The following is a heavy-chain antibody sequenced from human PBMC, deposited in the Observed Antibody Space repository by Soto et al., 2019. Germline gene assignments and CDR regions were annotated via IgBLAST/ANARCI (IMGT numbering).Heavy chain of an antibody. CDR2: IIPIFGTA. CDR1: GVTFSSYA. V-gene: IGHV1-69*01. D-gene: IGHD2-8*02. J-gene: IGHJ4*02. CDR3: TREGGYCTGGRCYPYGYY. Sequence: QVQLVQSGAEVKKPGSSVKVSCKASGVTFSSYAISWVRQAPRQGLEWMGGIIPIFGTANYARKLQGRVTITADESTSTAYKERSRLRSEDTAGYYCTREGGYCTGGRCYPYGYYWGQGTLGTVSS.